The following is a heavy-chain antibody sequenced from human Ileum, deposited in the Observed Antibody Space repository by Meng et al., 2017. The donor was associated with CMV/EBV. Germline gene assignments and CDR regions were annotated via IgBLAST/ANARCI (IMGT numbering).Heavy chain of an antibody. V-gene: IGHV1-2*02. CDR3: ATILYSHYGGAPEY. CDR1: GFTFTRSY. D-gene: IGHD4-11*01. CDR2: INPNSGGT. J-gene: IGHJ4*02. Sequence: LVPHGAAGKEPGASVKVSCNASGFTFTRSYMHWLRHASGQGPEWMGWINPNSGGTNYAQKFEGRVTLTRDTFISTAYLELSRLRSDDTAVYYCATILYSHYGGAPEYWGQGTLVTVSS.